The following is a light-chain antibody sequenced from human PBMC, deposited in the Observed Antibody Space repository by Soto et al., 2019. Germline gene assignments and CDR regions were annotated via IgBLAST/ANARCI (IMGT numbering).Light chain of an antibody. Sequence: EILLTQSPGTLSVSPGESVTLSCRASQDIRSSLAWYQQKHGQAPRILIYGASIRDTGVPATFRGSGSGTECTLSISRLQSEHLGVYYCQQDSSWPLTFGGGTKVDIK. V-gene: IGKV3-15*01. CDR3: QQDSSWPLT. CDR1: QDIRSS. CDR2: GAS. J-gene: IGKJ4*01.